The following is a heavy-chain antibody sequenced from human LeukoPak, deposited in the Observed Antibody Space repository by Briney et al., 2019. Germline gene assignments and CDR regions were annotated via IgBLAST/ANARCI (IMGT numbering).Heavy chain of an antibody. J-gene: IGHJ5*02. CDR2: IHYSGST. D-gene: IGHD6-19*01. CDR3: ARDGRGSSGWYKGWFDP. Sequence: SETLSLTCTVSGGSTSSYYWSWIRQPPGKGLEWIRYIHYSGSTNYNPSLKSRVTISVDTSKNQFSLKLSSVTAADTAVYYCARDGRGSSGWYKGWFDPWGQGTLVTVSS. V-gene: IGHV4-59*01. CDR1: GGSTSSYY.